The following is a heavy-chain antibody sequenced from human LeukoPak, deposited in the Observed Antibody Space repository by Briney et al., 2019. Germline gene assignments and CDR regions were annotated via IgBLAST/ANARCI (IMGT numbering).Heavy chain of an antibody. CDR3: ARYYDAFDI. CDR1: GGSINSYY. Sequence: SETLSLTCTVSGGSINSYYWSWIRQPPGMGLEWIGYIYYSASTNYNPSLKSRVTISVDTPKNQFSLKLSSVTAADTAVYYCARYYDAFDIWGQGTMVTVSS. J-gene: IGHJ3*02. CDR2: IYYSAST. V-gene: IGHV4-59*08. D-gene: IGHD2-8*01.